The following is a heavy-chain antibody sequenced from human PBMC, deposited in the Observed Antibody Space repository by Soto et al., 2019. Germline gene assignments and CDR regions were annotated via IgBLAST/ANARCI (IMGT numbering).Heavy chain of an antibody. V-gene: IGHV4-34*01. CDR1: GGSFSGYY. D-gene: IGHD3-9*01. CDR3: ARESHDILTGPPWVWYFDL. CDR2: INDRGSL. Sequence: QVQLQQWGAGPLRPLETLSLTCGVSGGSFSGYYWAWIRQSPGKGLEWIGEINDRGSLNYNPSLQSRVSISVDTSKNHSSLNLRSVTAADTAVYYCARESHDILTGPPWVWYFDLWGRGTLVTVSS. J-gene: IGHJ2*01.